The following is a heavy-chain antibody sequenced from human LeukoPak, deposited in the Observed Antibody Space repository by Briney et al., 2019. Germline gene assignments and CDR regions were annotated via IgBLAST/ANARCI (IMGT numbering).Heavy chain of an antibody. CDR3: ARLTRGTAETF. Sequence: PGGSLRLSCAASRFTFSNYWMTWVRQAPGKGLQCVANINEDGSEKNYVESVKGRFTISRDNAKNSLYLQMNSTRAEDTAVYYCARLTRGTAETFWGQGALVTVSS. V-gene: IGHV3-7*01. J-gene: IGHJ1*01. CDR2: INEDGSEK. D-gene: IGHD1-26*01. CDR1: RFTFSNYW.